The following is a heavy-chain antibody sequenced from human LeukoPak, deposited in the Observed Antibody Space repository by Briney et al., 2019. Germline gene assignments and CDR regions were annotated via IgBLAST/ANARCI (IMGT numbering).Heavy chain of an antibody. Sequence: GGSLRLSCAASGFTFSNYAMHWVRQAPGKGLEWVAVISYDGRNQYYADSVKGRFTVSRDNSKSTLYLQMNSLRGEDTAVYYCATVAVIRGVTYFDYWGQGTLVTVSS. V-gene: IGHV3-30*04. J-gene: IGHJ4*02. CDR2: ISYDGRNQ. CDR3: ATVAVIRGVTYFDY. CDR1: GFTFSNYA. D-gene: IGHD3-10*01.